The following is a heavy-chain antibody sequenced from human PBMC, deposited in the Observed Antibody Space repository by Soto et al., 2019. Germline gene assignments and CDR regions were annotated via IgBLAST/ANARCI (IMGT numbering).Heavy chain of an antibody. J-gene: IGHJ4*02. CDR2: MNPDSGNT. CDR1: GYTFTSYD. Sequence: GASVKVSCKASGYTFTSYDINWVRQATGQGPEWMGWMNPDSGNTGYVQKFQGRVTMTRNTAISTAYMELSSLRSEDTAVYYCARSVGGSNVNLDYWGQGTLVTFSS. V-gene: IGHV1-8*01. CDR3: ARSVGGSNVNLDY. D-gene: IGHD3-10*01.